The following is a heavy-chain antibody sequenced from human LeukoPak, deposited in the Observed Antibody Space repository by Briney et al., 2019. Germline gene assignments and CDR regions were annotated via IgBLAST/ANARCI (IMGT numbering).Heavy chain of an antibody. Sequence: GGSLRLSCAASGFTFSSYAIDWVRQAPGKGLEWVALISYDGTKTYNADSVKGRFTVSRDNSKNTLYLQMNSLRAEDTAVYYCAKMAQYGSGSYYNALYFDYWGQGTLVTVSS. J-gene: IGHJ4*02. CDR3: AKMAQYGSGSYYNALYFDY. CDR1: GFTFSSYA. CDR2: ISYDGTKT. V-gene: IGHV3-30-3*02. D-gene: IGHD3-10*01.